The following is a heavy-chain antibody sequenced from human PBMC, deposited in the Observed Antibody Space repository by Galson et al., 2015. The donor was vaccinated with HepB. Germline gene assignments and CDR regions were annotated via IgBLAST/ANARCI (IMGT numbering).Heavy chain of an antibody. Sequence: SLRLSCAASGFDVSAFAMHWVRQTPGKGLELVAVLSSNEKNIYYADSVRGRFTISRANSKDTLYLQMNSLRAEDTAVYYCARTFYFDYWGQGTPVTVSS. CDR3: ARTFYFDY. V-gene: IGHV3-30*04. CDR2: LSSNEKNI. CDR1: GFDVSAFA. J-gene: IGHJ4*02.